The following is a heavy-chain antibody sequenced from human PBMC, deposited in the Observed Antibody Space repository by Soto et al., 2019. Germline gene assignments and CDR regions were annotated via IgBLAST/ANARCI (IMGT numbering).Heavy chain of an antibody. CDR2: ISSSSSYI. Sequence: GGSLRLSCAASGFTFSSYSMNWVRQAPGKGLEWVSSISSSSSYIYYADSVKGRFTISRDNAKNSLYLQMNSLRAEDTAVYYCARDGGRAVAGIWFDPWGQGTLVTVSS. CDR1: GFTFSSYS. J-gene: IGHJ5*02. D-gene: IGHD6-19*01. V-gene: IGHV3-21*01. CDR3: ARDGGRAVAGIWFDP.